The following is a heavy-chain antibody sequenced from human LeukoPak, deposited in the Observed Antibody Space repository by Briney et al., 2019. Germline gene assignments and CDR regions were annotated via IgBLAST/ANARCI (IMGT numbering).Heavy chain of an antibody. CDR2: ISWNSGSI. D-gene: IGHD2-21*02. V-gene: IGHV3-9*01. CDR3: AKDKAPGDWGPYYFDY. J-gene: IGHJ4*02. CDR1: GFTFDDYA. Sequence: GGSLRLSCAASGFTFDDYAMHWVRQAPGKGLEWVSGISWNSGSIGYADSVKGRFTISRDNAKNSLYLQMNSLRAEDTALYYCAKDKAPGDWGPYYFDYWGQETLVTVSS.